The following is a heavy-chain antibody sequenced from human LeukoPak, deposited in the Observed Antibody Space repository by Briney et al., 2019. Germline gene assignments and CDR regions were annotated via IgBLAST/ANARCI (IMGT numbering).Heavy chain of an antibody. J-gene: IGHJ5*02. V-gene: IGHV3-23*01. CDR2: ISNSAGRT. Sequence: GGSLRLSCAASGITFSNYGMSWVRQAPGKGLEWVAAISNSAGRTYYADSVKGRFTISRDNSKNTLYLQMNSLRPEDTAVYFCAKGGVWFGNSNPWGQGTLVTVSS. D-gene: IGHD3-10*01. CDR1: GITFSNYG. CDR3: AKGGVWFGNSNP.